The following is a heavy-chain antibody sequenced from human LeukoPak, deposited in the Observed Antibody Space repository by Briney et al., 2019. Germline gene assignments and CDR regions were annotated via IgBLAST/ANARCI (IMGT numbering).Heavy chain of an antibody. V-gene: IGHV3-48*03. CDR2: ISSSGSTI. CDR3: ARVVAARDYFDY. CDR1: GFTSSSYE. J-gene: IGHJ4*02. Sequence: PGGTLRLSCAASGFTSSSYEMDWARQATGQGLEWVSYISSSGSTIYYADPVKGRFTISRDNAKNSLYLQMNSLRAEDTAVYYCARVVAARDYFDYWGQGTLVTVSS. D-gene: IGHD2-15*01.